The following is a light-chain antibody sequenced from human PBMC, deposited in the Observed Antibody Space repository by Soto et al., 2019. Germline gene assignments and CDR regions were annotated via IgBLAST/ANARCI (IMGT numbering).Light chain of an antibody. Sequence: DIVMTQSPDSLAVSLGERATINCKSSQSVLYSSNNKNYLAWYQQKPGQPPKLLILWASTRESGVPGRFSGSGSGTSFTLTISSLQAEDVAVYYCQQYHSSPVTFGGGTKVEIK. CDR2: WAS. CDR3: QQYHSSPVT. J-gene: IGKJ4*01. V-gene: IGKV4-1*01. CDR1: QSVLYSSNNKNY.